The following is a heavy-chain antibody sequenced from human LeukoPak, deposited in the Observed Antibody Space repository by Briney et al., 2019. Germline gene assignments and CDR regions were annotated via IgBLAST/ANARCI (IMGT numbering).Heavy chain of an antibody. CDR2: IYHSGST. CDR1: GGSISSGYY. CDR3: ARVSRSRGDY. Sequence: SETLSLTCTVSGGSISSGYYWGWIRQPPGKGLEWIGSIYHSGSTYYNPSLKSRVTISVDTSKNQFSLKLSSVTAADTAVYYCARVSRSRGDYWGQGTLVTVSS. D-gene: IGHD3-10*01. J-gene: IGHJ4*02. V-gene: IGHV4-38-2*02.